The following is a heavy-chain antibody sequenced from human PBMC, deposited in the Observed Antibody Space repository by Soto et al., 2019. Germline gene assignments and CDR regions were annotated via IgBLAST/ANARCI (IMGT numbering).Heavy chain of an antibody. CDR1: GFTFDDYA. D-gene: IGHD3-10*01. J-gene: IGHJ3*02. Sequence: GGSLRLSCAASGFTFDDYAMHWVRQASGKGLEWVSGISWNSGSIGYADSVKGRFTISRDNAKNSLYLQMNSLRAEDTALYYCAKDNLVRGVIRNAFDIWGQGTMVTVSS. CDR3: AKDNLVRGVIRNAFDI. V-gene: IGHV3-9*01. CDR2: ISWNSGSI.